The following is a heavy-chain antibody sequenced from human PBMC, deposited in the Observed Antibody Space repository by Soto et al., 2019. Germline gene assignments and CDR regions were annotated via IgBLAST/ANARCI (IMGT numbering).Heavy chain of an antibody. CDR2: TYYRSKWYY. J-gene: IGHJ5*01. D-gene: IGHD3-16*01. CDR3: VRLIDNSWLDS. CDR1: GDSVSLNHST. Sequence: SQTFSLTGAIFGDSVSLNHSTWDWNRQSPSRGLERLGRTYYRSKWYYDYALSVKSRITINQDTSNNQLSLPLNSVTPDDTGVCFCVRLIDNSWLDSWGQGTLVTVCS. V-gene: IGHV6-1*01.